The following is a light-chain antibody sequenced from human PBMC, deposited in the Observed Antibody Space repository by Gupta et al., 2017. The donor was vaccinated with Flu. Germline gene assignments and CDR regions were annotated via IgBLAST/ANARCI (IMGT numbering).Light chain of an antibody. Sequence: QSALTQHASVSGSPGQSIHIPCTGTSRHVASNSSFSWYQQHPGRAPKVIIYENNKRPSWVSDRLSGAKSGNTAALTISELQAEDQADYYCCSYSGRRKSYVFGTGTKVTVL. J-gene: IGLJ1*01. CDR2: ENN. CDR1: SRHVASNSS. V-gene: IGLV2-23*01. CDR3: CSYSGRRKSYV.